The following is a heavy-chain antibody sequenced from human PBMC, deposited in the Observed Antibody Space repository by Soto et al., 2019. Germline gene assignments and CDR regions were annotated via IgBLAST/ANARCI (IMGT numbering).Heavy chain of an antibody. Sequence: HPGGSLRLSCAASGFTFSSYGMHWVRQAPGKGLEWVAVIWYDGSNKYYADSVKGRFTISRDNSKNTLYLQMNSLRAEDTAVYYCARADHAGYYGMDVWGQGTTVTVSS. J-gene: IGHJ6*02. CDR1: GFTFSSYG. V-gene: IGHV3-33*01. CDR2: IWYDGSNK. CDR3: ARADHAGYYGMDV.